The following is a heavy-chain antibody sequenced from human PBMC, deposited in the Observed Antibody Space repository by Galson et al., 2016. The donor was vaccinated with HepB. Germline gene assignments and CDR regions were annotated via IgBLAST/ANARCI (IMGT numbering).Heavy chain of an antibody. CDR2: ISYDGSNK. J-gene: IGHJ4*02. CDR1: GFTFSNYA. V-gene: IGHV3-30*04. Sequence: SLRLSCAASGFTFSNYAIHWVRQAPGKGLEWVALISYDGSNKYYADSVKGRFTIARDNSKNTLYLQMNSLRAEDTAVYYCARGRIAVLNYYFDYWGQGTLVTVSS. D-gene: IGHD6-19*01. CDR3: ARGRIAVLNYYFDY.